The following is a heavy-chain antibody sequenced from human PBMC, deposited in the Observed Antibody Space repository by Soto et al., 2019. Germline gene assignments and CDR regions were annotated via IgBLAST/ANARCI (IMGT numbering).Heavy chain of an antibody. D-gene: IGHD2-2*01. Sequence: GGSLRLSCAASGFTFNSHGMNWVRQAPGKGLEWVAGVSARGGDTSYADSVKGRFTISRDNSKDTLYLQMNSLRVEYTALYYCAKSCSRAHYYGMDVWGQGTSCTGSS. CDR3: AKSCSRAHYYGMDV. CDR2: VSARGGDT. V-gene: IGHV3-23*01. CDR1: GFTFNSHG. J-gene: IGHJ6*02.